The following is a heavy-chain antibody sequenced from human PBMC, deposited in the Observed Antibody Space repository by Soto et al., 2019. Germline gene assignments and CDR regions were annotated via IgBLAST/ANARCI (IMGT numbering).Heavy chain of an antibody. CDR3: AREFGGYCTATSCYQLDV. Sequence: QVQLQESGPGLVKPSETLSLTCTVSGGSVSSGTYYWTWIRQPPGKGLECICYIYYSGTTNYKPSLQSRVTISADTSKNQFSLKRNSVSAADTTVYYCAREFGGYCTATSCYQLDVWGQGTTVTVSS. V-gene: IGHV4-61*01. J-gene: IGHJ6*02. CDR1: GGSVSSGTYY. D-gene: IGHD2-2*01. CDR2: IYYSGTT.